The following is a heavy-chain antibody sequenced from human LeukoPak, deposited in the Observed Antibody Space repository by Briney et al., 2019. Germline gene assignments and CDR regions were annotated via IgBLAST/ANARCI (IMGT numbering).Heavy chain of an antibody. CDR3: AKSVAIYFYYGLDV. D-gene: IGHD3-3*01. CDR2: ISGSGSST. V-gene: IGHV3-23*01. CDR1: GFTFSSYA. Sequence: GGSLRLSCAASGFTFSSYAMSWVRQTPGKGLEWVSAISGSGSSTYYADSVKGRFTISRDNSKNTLFLQMNSLRAEDTAPYYCAKSVAIYFYYGLDVWGQGATVTDSS. J-gene: IGHJ6*02.